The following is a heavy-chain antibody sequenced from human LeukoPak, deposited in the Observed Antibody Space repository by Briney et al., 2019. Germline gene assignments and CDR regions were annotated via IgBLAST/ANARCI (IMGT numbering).Heavy chain of an antibody. V-gene: IGHV1-2*02. CDR2: INPHSGGT. CDR3: ARDLAVYYYGMDV. Sequence: ASVKVSCKASGYTFSDYYLHWVRQAPGHGLEWMGWINPHSGGTHYAQKFQGRVTMTRDTSTSTVYMELSSLRSEDTAVYYCARDLAVYYYGMDVWGQGTTVTVSS. J-gene: IGHJ6*02. CDR1: GYTFSDYY.